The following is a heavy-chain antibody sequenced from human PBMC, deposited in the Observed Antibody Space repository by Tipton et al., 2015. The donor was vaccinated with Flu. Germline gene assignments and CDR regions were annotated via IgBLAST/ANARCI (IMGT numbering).Heavy chain of an antibody. CDR1: GFTLSDYY. CDR2: INSGDTI. D-gene: IGHD5-12*01. CDR3: ARGRGYSGPEDSGMAV. J-gene: IGHJ6*02. Sequence: SLRLSCAASGFTLSDYYMSWIRQAPGKGLEWVSYINSGDTIYYADSVKGRFTISRDNAKNSLYLQMNSLRGEDTAVYYCARGRGYSGPEDSGMAVWGQGTPVSVSS. V-gene: IGHV3-11*01.